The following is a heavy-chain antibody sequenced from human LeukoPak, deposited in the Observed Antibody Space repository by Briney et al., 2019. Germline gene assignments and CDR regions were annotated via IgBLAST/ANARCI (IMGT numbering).Heavy chain of an antibody. V-gene: IGHV5-51*01. D-gene: IGHD6-19*01. CDR3: ARPSGWITDAFDI. CDR2: IYPGDSDT. CDR1: GYSFTSYW. Sequence: GESLKISCKGSGYSFTSYWIGWARQMPGKGLEWMGIIYPGDSDTRYSPSFQGQVTISADKSISTAYLQWSSLKASDTAMYYCARPSGWITDAFDIWGQGTMVTVSS. J-gene: IGHJ3*02.